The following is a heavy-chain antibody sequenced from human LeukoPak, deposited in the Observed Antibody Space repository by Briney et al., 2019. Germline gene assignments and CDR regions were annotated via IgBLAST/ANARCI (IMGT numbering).Heavy chain of an antibody. CDR1: GGSISNDNYY. D-gene: IGHD3-3*01. Sequence: SETLSLTCTVSGGSISNDNYYWTWIRQPAGKGLEWIGRIHTSVGTKYNPSLKSRVTMSLDTSKNQFSLDLNSVTAVDTAVYYCARGSGYYGEDFEYWGQGTLVTVSS. J-gene: IGHJ4*02. V-gene: IGHV4-61*02. CDR3: ARGSGYYGEDFEY. CDR2: IHTSVGT.